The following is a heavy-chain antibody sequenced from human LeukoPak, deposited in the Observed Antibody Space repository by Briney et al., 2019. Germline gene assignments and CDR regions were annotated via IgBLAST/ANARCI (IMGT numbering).Heavy chain of an antibody. Sequence: SGTLSLTCAVSGGSISSSNWWSWVRQPPGKGLEWIGEIYHSGSTNYNPSLKSRVTISVDKSENQFSLKLSSVTAADTAVYYCARRKEGGYCSGGSCYPFAFDIWGQGTMVTVSS. J-gene: IGHJ3*02. CDR3: ARRKEGGYCSGGSCYPFAFDI. D-gene: IGHD2-15*01. CDR1: GGSISSSNW. V-gene: IGHV4-4*02. CDR2: IYHSGST.